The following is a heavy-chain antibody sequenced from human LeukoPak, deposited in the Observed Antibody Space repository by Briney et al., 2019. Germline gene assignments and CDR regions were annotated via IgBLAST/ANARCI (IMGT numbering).Heavy chain of an antibody. Sequence: SETLSLTCAVYGGSFSGYYWSWIRQPPGKGLEWIGEINHSGSTNYNPSLKSRVTISVDTSKNQFSLKLSSETAADTAVYYCASNYYGSGSYYFADYWGQGTLVTVSS. CDR3: ASNYYGSGSYYFADY. CDR2: INHSGST. V-gene: IGHV4-34*01. CDR1: GGSFSGYY. D-gene: IGHD3-10*01. J-gene: IGHJ4*02.